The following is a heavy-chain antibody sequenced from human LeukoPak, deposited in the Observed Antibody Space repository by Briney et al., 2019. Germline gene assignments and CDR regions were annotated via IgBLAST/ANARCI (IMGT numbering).Heavy chain of an antibody. CDR2: ITTDGGRT. J-gene: IGHJ4*02. CDR3: AREPAFGDLDY. CDR1: GFTFSSFR. V-gene: IGHV3-64*01. Sequence: PGGSLRLSCVASGFTFSSFRMHWVRQAPGKGLEYVSAITTDGGRTFYVNSVEGRFTVSSDNSKNTLYLQMGGLRTEDTAVYYCAREPAFGDLDYWGQGTLVTVSS. D-gene: IGHD4-17*01.